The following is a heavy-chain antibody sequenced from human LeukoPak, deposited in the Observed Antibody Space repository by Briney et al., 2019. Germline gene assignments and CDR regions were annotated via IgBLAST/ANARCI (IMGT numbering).Heavy chain of an antibody. CDR1: GFTFGDYA. J-gene: IGHJ4*02. D-gene: IGHD6-19*01. V-gene: IGHV3-49*03. CDR3: TRVPRVSSGWSFDY. Sequence: GGSLRLSCTASGFTFGDYAMSWFRQAPGKGLEWVGFIRSKAYGGTTEYAASVKGRFTISRDDSKSIACLQMNSLKTEDTAVYYCTRVPRVSSGWSFDYWGQGTLVTVSS. CDR2: IRSKAYGGTT.